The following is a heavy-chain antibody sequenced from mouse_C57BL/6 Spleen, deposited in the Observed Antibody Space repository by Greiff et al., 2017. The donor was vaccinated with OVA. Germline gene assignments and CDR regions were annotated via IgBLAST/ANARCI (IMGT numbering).Heavy chain of an antibody. CDR3: TKGPLPQRAMDY. Sequence: VQLQQSGAELVRPGASVKLSCTASGFTIKDDYMPWVKQRPEQGLEWIGWIDPENGDTEYASKFQGKATITADTSSNTAYLQLSSLTSEDTAVYYCTKGPLPQRAMDYGGKGTSVTVSS. V-gene: IGHV14-4*01. CDR2: IDPENGDT. D-gene: IGHD6-1*01. CDR1: GFTIKDDY. J-gene: IGHJ4*01.